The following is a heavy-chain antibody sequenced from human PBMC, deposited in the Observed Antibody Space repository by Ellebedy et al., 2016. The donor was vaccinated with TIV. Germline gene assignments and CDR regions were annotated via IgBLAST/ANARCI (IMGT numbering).Heavy chain of an antibody. Sequence: SETLSLTXAVSGDSISSGRHPWTWIRQSPGKGLEWIGYIFHSGNTNYNPSLKSRVTMSIDRSKRQFSLTLSSVTAADTAVYYCARCNLDNGSAFDIWGQGTTVIVSS. CDR2: IFHSGNT. V-gene: IGHV4-30-2*06. CDR3: ARCNLDNGSAFDI. D-gene: IGHD2-2*03. J-gene: IGHJ3*02. CDR1: GDSISSGRHP.